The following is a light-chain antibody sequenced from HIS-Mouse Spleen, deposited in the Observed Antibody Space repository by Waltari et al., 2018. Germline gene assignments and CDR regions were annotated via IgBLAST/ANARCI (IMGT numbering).Light chain of an antibody. V-gene: IGLV2-14*03. CDR3: SSYTSSSTLV. CDR1: SSDVGGYNY. Sequence: QSALTQPASVSGSPGQSITISCTGTSSDVGGYNYVSGYQQHPGKAPKLMIYDVSNRHSGVSNRFSGSTSGNTASLTISGLQAEDEADYYCSSYTSSSTLVFGGGTKLTVL. J-gene: IGLJ2*01. CDR2: DVS.